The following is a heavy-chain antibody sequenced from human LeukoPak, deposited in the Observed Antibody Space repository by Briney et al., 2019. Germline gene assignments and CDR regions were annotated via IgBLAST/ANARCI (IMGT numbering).Heavy chain of an antibody. CDR1: GGPISTYY. CDR2: ISYSGSH. Sequence: SQTLSLTCTVSGGPISTYYWSWIPQPPGPGLEWISYISYSGSHNYNPSLKSRVTISVDTSENQFSLTLTSVTAADTAIYYCARMTIRAYCSGDDCYEHAFDVWGQGTMVTVSS. V-gene: IGHV4-59*08. CDR3: ARMTIRAYCSGDDCYEHAFDV. D-gene: IGHD2-21*02. J-gene: IGHJ3*01.